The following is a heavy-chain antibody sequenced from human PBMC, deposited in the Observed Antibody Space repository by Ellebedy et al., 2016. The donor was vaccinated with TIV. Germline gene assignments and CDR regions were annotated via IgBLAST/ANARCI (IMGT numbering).Heavy chain of an antibody. CDR1: GYTFDNYW. CDR3: ARMVYGSGWDGYFDP. Sequence: GESLKISCRGSGYTFDNYWIAWVRQVPGKGLEWMGFIYPRDSDTRYSPSSQGQVTISADKSINTAYLQWSSLKASDTAMYYCARMVYGSGWDGYFDPWGRGTLVTVSS. CDR2: IYPRDSDT. V-gene: IGHV5-51*01. D-gene: IGHD6-19*01. J-gene: IGHJ5*02.